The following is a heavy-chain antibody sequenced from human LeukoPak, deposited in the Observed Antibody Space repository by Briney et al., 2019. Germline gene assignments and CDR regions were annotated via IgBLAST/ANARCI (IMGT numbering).Heavy chain of an antibody. D-gene: IGHD6-13*01. Sequence: ASVKVSCKASGYTFTSYGISWVRQAPGQGLEWMGWISAYNGNTNYAQKLQGRVTMTTDTSTSTAYMELRSLRSDDTAVYYCARDLERVPSDAFDIWGQGTMVTVSS. CDR3: ARDLERVPSDAFDI. J-gene: IGHJ3*02. V-gene: IGHV1-18*01. CDR1: GYTFTSYG. CDR2: ISAYNGNT.